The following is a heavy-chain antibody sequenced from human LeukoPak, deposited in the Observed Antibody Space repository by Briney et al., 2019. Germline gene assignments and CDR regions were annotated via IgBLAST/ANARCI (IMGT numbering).Heavy chain of an antibody. CDR2: ISGSGGST. Sequence: GGSLRLSCAASGFTFDDYGMSWVRQAPGKGLEWVSAISGSGGSTYYADSVKGRFTISRDNSKNTLYLQMNSLRAEDTAVYYCAKVFHGYYSSFDYWGQGTLVTVSS. J-gene: IGHJ4*02. V-gene: IGHV3-23*01. CDR1: GFTFDDYG. D-gene: IGHD3-3*01. CDR3: AKVFHGYYSSFDY.